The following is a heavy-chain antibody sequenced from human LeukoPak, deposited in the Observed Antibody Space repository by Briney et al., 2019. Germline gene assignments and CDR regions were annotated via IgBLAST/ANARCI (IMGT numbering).Heavy chain of an antibody. CDR1: GGSISSYY. CDR2: ISTSGST. V-gene: IGHV4-4*07. Sequence: KPSETLSLTCTVSGGSISSYYWSWIRQPAGKGLESIGHISTSGSTYYNPSLKSRVTISVDTSKNQFSLKLSSVTAADTAVYYCARGGAVAGPDWGDAFDIWGQGTMVTVSS. D-gene: IGHD6-13*01. J-gene: IGHJ3*02. CDR3: ARGGAVAGPDWGDAFDI.